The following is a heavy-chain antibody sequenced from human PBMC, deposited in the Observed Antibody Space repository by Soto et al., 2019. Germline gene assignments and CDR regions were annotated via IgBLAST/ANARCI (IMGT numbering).Heavy chain of an antibody. CDR2: INHSGST. J-gene: IGHJ4*02. Sequence: QVQLQQWGAGLLKPSETLSLTCAVYGGSFSGYYWSWIRQPPGKGLEWIGEINHSGSTNYNPSLKSRVTISVDTVKNQVSLELTSVAAGDKAVYYWARAPAPFDLWGQGTLVTVSS. CDR3: ARAPAPFDL. CDR1: GGSFSGYY. V-gene: IGHV4-34*01.